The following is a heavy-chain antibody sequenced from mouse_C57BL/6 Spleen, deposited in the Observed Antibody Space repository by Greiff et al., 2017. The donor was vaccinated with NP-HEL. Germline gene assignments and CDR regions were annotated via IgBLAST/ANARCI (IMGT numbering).Heavy chain of an antibody. J-gene: IGHJ3*01. CDR1: GFTFSSYA. D-gene: IGHD1-1*01. CDR2: ISDGGSYT. CDR3: ARDVDGSSGAPFAY. Sequence: EVMLVESGGGLVKPGGSLKLSCAASGFTFSSYAMSWVRQTPEKRLEWVATISDGGSYTYYPDNVKGRFTFSRDNAKNNLYLQMSHLKSEDTAMYYCARDVDGSSGAPFAYWGQGTLVTVSA. V-gene: IGHV5-4*01.